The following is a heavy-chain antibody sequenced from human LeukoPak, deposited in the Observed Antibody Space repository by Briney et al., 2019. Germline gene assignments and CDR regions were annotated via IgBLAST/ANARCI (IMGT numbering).Heavy chain of an antibody. CDR2: IRSKANSYAT. CDR3: TRLDAFDI. Sequence: GGSLRLSCAASGFTFSGSAMHWDRQASGKGLEWVGRIRSKANSYATAYAASVKGRFTISRDDSKNTAYLQMNSLKTEDTAVYYCTRLDAFDIWGQGTMVTVSS. J-gene: IGHJ3*02. CDR1: GFTFSGSA. V-gene: IGHV3-73*01.